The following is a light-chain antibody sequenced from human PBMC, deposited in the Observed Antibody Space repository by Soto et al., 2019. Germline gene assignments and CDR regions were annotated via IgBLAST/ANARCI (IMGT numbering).Light chain of an antibody. CDR1: SSNIGSKD. V-gene: IGLV1-44*01. J-gene: IGLJ1*01. Sequence: QSVLTQPPSASGTPGQRVTISCSGSSSNIGSKDVNWYQQLPETAPKVLMYSNNQRPSGVPDRFSGSKSGTSASLAISGLQPEDEADYYCAAWDDSLNGYVFGTGTKVTVL. CDR3: AAWDDSLNGYV. CDR2: SNN.